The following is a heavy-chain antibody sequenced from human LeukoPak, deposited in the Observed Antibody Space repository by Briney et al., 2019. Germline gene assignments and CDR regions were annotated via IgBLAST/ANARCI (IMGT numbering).Heavy chain of an antibody. CDR3: ARDLGQSLPALMAWAY. J-gene: IGHJ4*02. Sequence: SETLSHTYNVSCGYLQCYYWSWIRQPPGKGLEWIGFVYYSGNTNYNPSLKSRVTISVDMSKNQFSLKLSSVTAADTAVYYCARDLGQSLPALMAWAYWGQGALVTVSS. D-gene: IGHD2-8*01. V-gene: IGHV4-59*01. CDR2: VYYSGNT. CDR1: CGYLQCYY.